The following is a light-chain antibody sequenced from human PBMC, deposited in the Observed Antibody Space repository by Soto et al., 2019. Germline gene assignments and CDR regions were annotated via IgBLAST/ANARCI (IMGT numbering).Light chain of an antibody. CDR1: QTISTW. CDR3: QQYTNTNNPWM. CDR2: DAS. Sequence: IQVTQSPPTLSASVGDRVTITCRASQTISTWMAWYQQKPGKAPKLLVYDASTLQSGVASRFSGSGSGTEFTLIISGLQPDDSATYYCQQYTNTNNPWMFGQGTKVEI. V-gene: IGKV1-5*01. J-gene: IGKJ1*01.